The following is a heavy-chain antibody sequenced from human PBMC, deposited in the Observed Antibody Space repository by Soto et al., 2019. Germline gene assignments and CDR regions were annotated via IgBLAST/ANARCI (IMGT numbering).Heavy chain of an antibody. CDR3: ARSTGTEPYYYYYGMDV. CDR1: GGTFSSYA. Sequence: QVQLVQSGAEVKKPGSSVKVSCKASGGTFSSYAISWVRQAPGQGLEWMGGIIPIFGTANYAQKFQGRVTITAAESTRTAYMELRSLRSEDTAGYYCARSTGTEPYYYYYGMDVWGQGTTVTVSS. J-gene: IGHJ6*02. CDR2: IIPIFGTA. D-gene: IGHD1-1*01. V-gene: IGHV1-69*12.